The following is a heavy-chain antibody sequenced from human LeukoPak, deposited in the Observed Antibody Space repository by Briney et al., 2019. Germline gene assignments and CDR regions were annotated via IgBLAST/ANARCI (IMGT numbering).Heavy chain of an antibody. CDR3: ATNTMFRGIHAFDI. CDR2: IYPGDSDT. D-gene: IGHD3-10*01. V-gene: IGHV5-51*01. J-gene: IGHJ3*02. CDR1: GYSFTNYW. Sequence: KHGESLKISCKGSGYSFTNYWIGWVRQMPGKGLEWMGIIYPGDSDTRYSPSFQGQVTISADKSISTAYLQWSSLKASDSAMYYCATNTMFRGIHAFDIWGQGTMVTVSS.